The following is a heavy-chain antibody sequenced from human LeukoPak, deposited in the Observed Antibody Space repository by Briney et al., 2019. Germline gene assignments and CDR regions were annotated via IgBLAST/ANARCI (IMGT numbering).Heavy chain of an antibody. CDR1: RFTSSTYA. CDR3: ARAALSSGWKAGVNY. J-gene: IGHJ4*02. Sequence: GGSLRLSCEVSRFTSSTYAMHWVRQTPGKGLEWVALISYDGTNKYYADFVKGRFTISRDNSKNTLSLQMNSLKTEDTAMYYRARAALSSGWKAGVNYWGQGTLVTVSS. D-gene: IGHD6-19*01. V-gene: IGHV3-30*04. CDR2: ISYDGTNK.